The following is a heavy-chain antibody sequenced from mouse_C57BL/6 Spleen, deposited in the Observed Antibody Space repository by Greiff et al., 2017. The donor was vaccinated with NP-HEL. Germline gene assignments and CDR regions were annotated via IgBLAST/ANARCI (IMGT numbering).Heavy chain of an antibody. CDR1: GYSITSGYY. V-gene: IGHV3-6*01. J-gene: IGHJ2*01. D-gene: IGHD2-3*01. CDR3: AREGYDGYYGFDY. CDR2: ISYDGSN. Sequence: EVQVVESGPGLVKPSQSLSLTCSVTGYSITSGYYWNWIRQFPGNKLEWMGYISYDGSNNYNPSLKNRISITRDTSKNQFFLKLNSVTTEDTATYYCAREGYDGYYGFDYWGQGTTLTVSS.